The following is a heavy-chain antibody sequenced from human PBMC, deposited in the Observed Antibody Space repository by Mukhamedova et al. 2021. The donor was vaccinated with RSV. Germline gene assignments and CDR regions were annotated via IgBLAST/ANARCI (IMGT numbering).Heavy chain of an antibody. Sequence: EWVSSISSSSSYIYYADSVKGRFTISRDNAKNSLYLQMNSLRAEDTAVYYCARVSDCSSTSCYSFYYYMDVWGPGTTVTVSS. CDR2: ISSSSSYI. J-gene: IGHJ6*03. CDR3: ARVSDCSSTSCYSFYYYMDV. V-gene: IGHV3-21*01. D-gene: IGHD2-2*01.